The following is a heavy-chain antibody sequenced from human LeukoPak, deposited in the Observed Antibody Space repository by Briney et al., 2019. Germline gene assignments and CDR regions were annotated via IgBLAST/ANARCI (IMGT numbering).Heavy chain of an antibody. CDR2: IIPILGIA. CDR1: GGTFSSYA. D-gene: IGHD1-26*01. V-gene: IGHV1-69*04. Sequence: SVKASCKASGGTFSSYAISWVRQAPGQGLEWMGRIIPILGIANYAQKFQGRVTITADKSTSTAYMELSSLRSEDTAVYYCATTSGSYYFDYWGQGTLVTVSS. J-gene: IGHJ4*02. CDR3: ATTSGSYYFDY.